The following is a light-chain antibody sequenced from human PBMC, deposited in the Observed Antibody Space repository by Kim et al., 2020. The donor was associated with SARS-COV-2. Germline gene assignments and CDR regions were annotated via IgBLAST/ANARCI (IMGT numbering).Light chain of an antibody. J-gene: IGKJ1*01. V-gene: IGKV1-5*03. CDR1: QSIVIW. CDR3: QQYRSHWT. CDR2: QAS. Sequence: FAPVGDRVTITGRARQSIVIWLSWYQQKPGKAPKLLIYQASSLESEVPSRFSGSGSGTEFTLTISSLQPDDFATYYCQQYRSHWTFGQGTKVDIK.